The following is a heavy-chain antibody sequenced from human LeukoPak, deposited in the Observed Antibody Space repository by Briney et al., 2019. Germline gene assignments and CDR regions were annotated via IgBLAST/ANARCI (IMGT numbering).Heavy chain of an antibody. D-gene: IGHD3-10*01. CDR1: GGSINSYY. CDR2: IHYTGST. Sequence: SETLSLTCTVSGGSINSYYWSWIRQPPGKGLECIGYIHYTGSTNYNPSLKSRVTISVDTSKNQFSLKLSSGTAADTAIYYCARGGYYGSGNDFRFDPWGQGTLVTVSS. J-gene: IGHJ5*02. V-gene: IGHV4-59*01. CDR3: ARGGYYGSGNDFRFDP.